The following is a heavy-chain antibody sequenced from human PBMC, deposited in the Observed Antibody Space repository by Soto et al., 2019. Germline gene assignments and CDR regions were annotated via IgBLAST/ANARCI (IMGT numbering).Heavy chain of an antibody. CDR1: GFTFSSYS. J-gene: IGHJ4*02. CDR3: AKPISGYYAPSDH. Sequence: GGSLRLSCAASGFTFSSYSMNWVRQAPGKGLEWVSYISSSSSTIYYADSVKGRFTISRDNAKSTLFLQMNSLRGDDTAIYYCAKPISGYYAPSDHWGQGTQVTAPQ. CDR2: ISSSSSTI. V-gene: IGHV3-48*01. D-gene: IGHD3-22*01.